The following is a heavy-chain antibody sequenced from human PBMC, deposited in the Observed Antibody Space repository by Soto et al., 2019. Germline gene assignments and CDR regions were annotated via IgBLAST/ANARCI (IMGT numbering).Heavy chain of an antibody. V-gene: IGHV5-51*01. CDR3: ARHDRRDGYNYFDY. CDR1: GYSFTSYW. CDR2: IYPGDSDT. D-gene: IGHD5-12*01. Sequence: GESLQISCKGSGYSFTSYWIGWVRQMPGKGLEWMGIIYPGDSDTRYSPSFQGQVTISADKSISPAYLQWSSLKASDTAMYYCARHDRRDGYNYFDYWGQGTLVTVSS. J-gene: IGHJ4*02.